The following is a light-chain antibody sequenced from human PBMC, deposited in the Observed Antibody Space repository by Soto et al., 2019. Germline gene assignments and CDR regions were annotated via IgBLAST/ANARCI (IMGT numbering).Light chain of an antibody. CDR2: LGS. V-gene: IGKV2-28*01. J-gene: IGKJ1*01. CDR1: QSLLHSNGYNY. Sequence: DIVMTQSPLSLSVTPGEAASISCRSSQSLLHSNGYNYLDWYLQKPGQSPQLLIYLGSNRASGVPDRFSGSGSGTDYTLKISRLEAEDVGVYYCMQALQTPWTFGQGTKVEIK. CDR3: MQALQTPWT.